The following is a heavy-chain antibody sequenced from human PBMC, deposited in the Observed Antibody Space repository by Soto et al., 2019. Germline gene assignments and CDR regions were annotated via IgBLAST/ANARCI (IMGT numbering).Heavy chain of an antibody. D-gene: IGHD2-8*01. Sequence: QVQLVQSGAEVRKPGASVKVSCKTSGYTFSSYDINWVRQDTGQGLEWMGWMNSNNGDPGYARKFQGRVTVTRDTSTRTVYMELSNLQSDDTAVYYCATSRYCIDGVCPFDYWGQGTLVTVSS. CDR3: ATSRYCIDGVCPFDY. CDR1: GYTFSSYD. V-gene: IGHV1-8*01. J-gene: IGHJ4*02. CDR2: MNSNNGDP.